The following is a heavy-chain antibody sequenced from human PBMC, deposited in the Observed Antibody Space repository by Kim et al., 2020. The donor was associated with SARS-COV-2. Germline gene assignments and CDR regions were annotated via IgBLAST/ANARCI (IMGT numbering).Heavy chain of an antibody. J-gene: IGHJ3*02. V-gene: IGHV1-18*01. CDR3: ARDKGKTMIVGFGAFDI. CDR2: ISAYNGNT. Sequence: ASVKVSCKASGYTFTSYGISWVRQAPGQGLEWMGWISAYNGNTNYAQKLQGRVTITTDTSTSTAYMELRSLRSDDTAVYYCARDKGKTMIVGFGAFDIWGQGTMVTVSS. D-gene: IGHD3-22*01. CDR1: GYTFTSYG.